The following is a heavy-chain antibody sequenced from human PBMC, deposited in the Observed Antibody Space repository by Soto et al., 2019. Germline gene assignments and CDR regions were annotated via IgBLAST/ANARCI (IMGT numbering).Heavy chain of an antibody. J-gene: IGHJ4*02. CDR1: GVTFSSYA. V-gene: IGHV3-64*01. CDR2: ISSNGGST. Sequence: EVQLVESGGGLVQPGGSLRLSCAASGVTFSSYAMHWVRQAPGKGLEYVSVISSNGGSTYYANSVKGRFTISRDNSKNTLYLQMGSLRAEDMAVYYCARTSGYAFDYWGQGTLVTVSS. D-gene: IGHD5-12*01. CDR3: ARTSGYAFDY.